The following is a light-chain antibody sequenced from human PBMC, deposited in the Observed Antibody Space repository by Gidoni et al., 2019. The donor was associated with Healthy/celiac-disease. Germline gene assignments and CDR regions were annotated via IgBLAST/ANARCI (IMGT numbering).Light chain of an antibody. J-gene: IGKJ5*01. V-gene: IGKV3-11*01. Sequence: EIVLTQSPATLSLSPGERATLSCRASQSVSSYLAWYQQKPGQAPRLLIYDASNRATGIPARCSGSGSGTDFTLTISSLEPEDFAVYYCQQRSNWPPGFXQXTRLEIK. CDR2: DAS. CDR3: QQRSNWPPG. CDR1: QSVSSY.